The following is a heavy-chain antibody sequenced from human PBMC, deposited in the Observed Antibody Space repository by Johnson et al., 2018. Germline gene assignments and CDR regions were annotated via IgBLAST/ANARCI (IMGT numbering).Heavy chain of an antibody. CDR3: AKEAMIAAASVYDYYYYYMDV. CDR2: ISYDGSNK. D-gene: IGHD6-13*01. CDR1: GFTFSSYG. J-gene: IGHJ6*03. Sequence: QVQLVESGGGVVQPGRSLGLSCAASGFTFSSYGMHWVLQAPGKGLEWVAVISYDGSNKYYADSVKGRFTISRDNSKNTMDLQMNSLRAEDTAVYDCAKEAMIAAASVYDYYYYYMDVWGKGTTVTVSS. V-gene: IGHV3-30*18.